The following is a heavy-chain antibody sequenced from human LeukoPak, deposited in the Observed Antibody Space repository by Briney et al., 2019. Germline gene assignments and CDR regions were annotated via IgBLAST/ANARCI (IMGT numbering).Heavy chain of an antibody. Sequence: SETLSLTCTVSGGSISSSTYYWGWIRQPPGTGLEWLGGNYYGGSTYYNPSLKSRVTISVDTSKNQFSLTLSSVTAADTAVYYCARDGGRLGATFNWGQGTLVTVSS. CDR3: ARDGGRLGATFN. V-gene: IGHV4-39*07. CDR1: GGSISSSTYY. J-gene: IGHJ4*02. D-gene: IGHD1-26*01. CDR2: NYYGGST.